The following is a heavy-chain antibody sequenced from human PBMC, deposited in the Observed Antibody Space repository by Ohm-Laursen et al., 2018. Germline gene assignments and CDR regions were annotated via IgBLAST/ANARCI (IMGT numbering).Heavy chain of an antibody. J-gene: IGHJ4*02. Sequence: SLRLSCTASGFTFSSYWMSWVRQAPGKGLEWVANIKQDGGQQYYVDSVKGRLTISRDNAKNSLYLQMNSLRAEDTAVYYCASAYSYSTPHYLDYWGQGTLVTVSS. CDR2: IKQDGGQQ. D-gene: IGHD5-18*01. CDR3: ASAYSYSTPHYLDY. CDR1: GFTFSSYW. V-gene: IGHV3-7*01.